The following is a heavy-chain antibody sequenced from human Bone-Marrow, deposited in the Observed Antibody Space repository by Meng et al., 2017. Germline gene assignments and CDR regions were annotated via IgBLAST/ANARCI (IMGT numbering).Heavy chain of an antibody. V-gene: IGHV1-2*02. D-gene: IGHD3-9*01. CDR1: GYTFTGYY. Sequence: ASVKVSCKASGYTFTGYYMHWVRQAPGQGLEWRGWINPNSGGTNYAQKFQGRVTMTRDTSISTAYMELSRLRSDDTAVYYCARAPRFGILTGYYPGGKKGGAFDIWGQGTMVTVSS. CDR3: ARAPRFGILTGYYPGGKKGGAFDI. J-gene: IGHJ3*02. CDR2: INPNSGGT.